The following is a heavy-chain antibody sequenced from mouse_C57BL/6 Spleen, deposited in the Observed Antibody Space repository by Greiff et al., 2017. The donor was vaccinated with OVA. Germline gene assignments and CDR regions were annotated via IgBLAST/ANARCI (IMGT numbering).Heavy chain of an antibody. V-gene: IGHV5-17*01. D-gene: IGHD2-14*01. Sequence: EVKVVESGGGLVKPGGSLKLSCAASGFTFSDYGMHWVRQAPEKGLEWVAYISSGSSTIYYADTVKGRFTISRDNAKNTLFLQMTSLRSEDTAMYDCARGEYDAHYYAMDYWGQGTSVTVSS. CDR1: GFTFSDYG. CDR2: ISSGSSTI. CDR3: ARGEYDAHYYAMDY. J-gene: IGHJ4*01.